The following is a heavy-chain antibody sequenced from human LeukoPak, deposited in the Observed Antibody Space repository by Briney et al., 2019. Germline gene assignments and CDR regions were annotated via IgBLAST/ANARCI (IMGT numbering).Heavy chain of an antibody. CDR1: GFTFGNYA. CDR3: AKDYDSSGWAAFDI. CDR2: ISGTGGST. J-gene: IGHJ3*02. V-gene: IGHV3-23*01. D-gene: IGHD3-22*01. Sequence: GGSLRLSCAASGFTFGNYAMNWVRQAPGRGLEWVSAISGTGGSTYYADSVKGRFTISRDNSKNTLYLQMNSLRAEDTAVYYCAKDYDSSGWAAFDIWGQGTMVTVSS.